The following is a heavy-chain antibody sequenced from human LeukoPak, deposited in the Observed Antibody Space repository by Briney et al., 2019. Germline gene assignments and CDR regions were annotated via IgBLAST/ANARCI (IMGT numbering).Heavy chain of an antibody. Sequence: SETLSLTCTVSGGSISSSSYYWGWIRQPPGKGLEWIGYIYYSGSTNYNPPLKSRVTISVDKSKNQFSLKLSSVTAADTAVYYCASVGSGTNYWYFDLWGRGTLVTVSS. CDR3: ASVGSGTNYWYFDL. CDR1: GGSISSSSYY. D-gene: IGHD3-10*01. J-gene: IGHJ2*01. V-gene: IGHV4-61*05. CDR2: IYYSGST.